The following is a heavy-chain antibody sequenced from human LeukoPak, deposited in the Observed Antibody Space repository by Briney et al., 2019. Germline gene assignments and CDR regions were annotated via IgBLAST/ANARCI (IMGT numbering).Heavy chain of an antibody. D-gene: IGHD3-10*01. J-gene: IGHJ4*02. CDR1: GYTFTSNW. V-gene: IGHV5-51*01. Sequence: GESLKISCEASGYTFTSNWIAWVRQTPGRGLEWMGVIYPGDSDTIYSPSFQGQVTISVDKSINTVYLQWSSLTASDTAMYYCARQSRDGSKTRGYYFDYWGQGTLVSVSS. CDR3: ARQSRDGSKTRGYYFDY. CDR2: IYPGDSDT.